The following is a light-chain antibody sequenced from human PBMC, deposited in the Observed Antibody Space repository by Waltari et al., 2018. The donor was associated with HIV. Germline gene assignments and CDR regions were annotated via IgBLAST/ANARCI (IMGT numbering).Light chain of an antibody. CDR1: QTIRSTY. V-gene: IGKV3-20*01. J-gene: IGKJ1*01. Sequence: IALTPSPGTLSLSPGERATLSCRASQTIRSTYVAWYQQKPGQAPRLLIYGASSRATRIPDRFSGSESGTDFTLTISSREAEDCAVYYCQQYIGSPRTFGQGTKVELK. CDR3: QQYIGSPRT. CDR2: GAS.